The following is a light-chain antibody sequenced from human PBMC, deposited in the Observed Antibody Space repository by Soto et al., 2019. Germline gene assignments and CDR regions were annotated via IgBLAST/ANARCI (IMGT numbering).Light chain of an antibody. V-gene: IGKV3-20*01. CDR2: GAS. Sequence: EIVLTQSPGTLSLSPGERATLSCRASQSVSSSYLAWYQQKPGQAPRLLIYGASGRATGIPDRFSGSGSGTDFALTISRLEPEDFEVYYCQQYGSSPWTSGQGTKVDIK. J-gene: IGKJ1*01. CDR3: QQYGSSPWT. CDR1: QSVSSSY.